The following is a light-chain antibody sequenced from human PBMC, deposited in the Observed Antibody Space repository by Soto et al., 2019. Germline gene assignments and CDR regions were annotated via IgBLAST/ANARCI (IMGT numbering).Light chain of an antibody. V-gene: IGLV2-11*01. CDR2: DVS. CDR1: SSDVGGYNY. J-gene: IGLJ2*01. CDR3: SSYAGSNSVV. Sequence: QSALTQPASVSGSPGQSITISCTGTSSDVGGYNYVSWYQQHPGKAPKLMIYDVSTRPSGVPDRFSGSKSGNTASLTISGLQAEDEADYYCSSYAGSNSVVFGGGTKLTVL.